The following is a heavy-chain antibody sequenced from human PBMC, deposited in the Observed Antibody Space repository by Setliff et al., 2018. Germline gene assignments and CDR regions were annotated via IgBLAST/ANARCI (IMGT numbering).Heavy chain of an antibody. CDR2: IYNNGSP. Sequence: SETLSLTCTVSGGSISSSDYYWGWIRQPPGKGLEWIGSIYNNGSPYYNPSLKRRITISGDTSTNQFSLKLSSVSAADTAVYFCARHWDYWGQGTLVTVSS. J-gene: IGHJ4*02. CDR1: GGSISSSDYY. CDR3: ARHWDY. V-gene: IGHV4-39*01.